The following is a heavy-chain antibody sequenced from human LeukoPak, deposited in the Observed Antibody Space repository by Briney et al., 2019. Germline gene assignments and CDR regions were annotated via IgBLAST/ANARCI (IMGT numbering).Heavy chain of an antibody. Sequence: GGSLRLSCAASGFTFSSYAMHWVRQAPGKGLEWVAVISYDGSNKYYADSVKGRFTISRDNSKNTLYLQMNSLRAEDTAVYYCARASIAARYPAVIDYWGQGTLVTVSS. D-gene: IGHD6-6*01. J-gene: IGHJ4*02. CDR2: ISYDGSNK. V-gene: IGHV3-30-3*01. CDR3: ARASIAARYPAVIDY. CDR1: GFTFSSYA.